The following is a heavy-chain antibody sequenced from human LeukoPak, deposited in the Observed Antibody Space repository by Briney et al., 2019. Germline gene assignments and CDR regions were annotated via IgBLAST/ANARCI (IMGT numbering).Heavy chain of an antibody. CDR3: ARVMGSGWPPYYYYGMDV. V-gene: IGHV4-59*08. CDR2: IYYSGST. CDR1: GGSISSYY. Sequence: SETLSLTCTVSGGSISSYYWSWIRQPPGKGLEWIGYIYYSGSTNYNPSLKSRVTISVDTSKNQFSLKLSSVTAADTAVYYCARVMGSGWPPYYYYGMDVWGQGTTVTVSS. D-gene: IGHD6-19*01. J-gene: IGHJ6*02.